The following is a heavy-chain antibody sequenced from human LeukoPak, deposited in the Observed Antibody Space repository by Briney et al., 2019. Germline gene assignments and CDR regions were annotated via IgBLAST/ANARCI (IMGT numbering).Heavy chain of an antibody. V-gene: IGHV3-7*01. CDR1: GFTFTKFW. D-gene: IGHD3-3*01. CDR3: AKVFWKSYDY. Sequence: PGGSLRLSCEASGFTFTKFWMSWVRQAPGKGLEWVANIQEDGKKENYVDSVRGRFTISRDNAKNSIYLQMNSLRVEDTAVYYCAKVFWKSYDYWGQGTLVTVSS. CDR2: IQEDGKKE. J-gene: IGHJ4*02.